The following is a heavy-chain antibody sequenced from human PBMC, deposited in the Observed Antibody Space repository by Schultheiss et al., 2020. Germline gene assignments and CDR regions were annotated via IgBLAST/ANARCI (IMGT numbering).Heavy chain of an antibody. V-gene: IGHV1-69*13. CDR3: ARDLHSSGYYYEGTDY. CDR1: GGTFSSYA. CDR2: IIPIFGTA. J-gene: IGHJ4*02. Sequence: SVKVSCKASGGTFSSYAISWVRQAPGQGLEWMGGIIPIFGTANYAQKFQGRVTITADESTSTAYMELSSLRSEDTAVYYCARDLHSSGYYYEGTDYWGQGTLVTVSS. D-gene: IGHD3-22*01.